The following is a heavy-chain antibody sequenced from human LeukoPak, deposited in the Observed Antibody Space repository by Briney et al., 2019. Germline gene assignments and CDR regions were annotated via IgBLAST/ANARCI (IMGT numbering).Heavy chain of an antibody. Sequence: PSETLSLTCTVSGGSISSGDYYWSWIRQPPGKGLEWIGEINHSGSTNYNPSLKSRVTISVDTSKNQFSLKLSSVTAADTAVYYCARGWPTAMAIYYFDYWGQGTLVTVSS. J-gene: IGHJ4*02. CDR2: INHSGST. CDR3: ARGWPTAMAIYYFDY. D-gene: IGHD5-18*01. V-gene: IGHV4-39*07. CDR1: GGSISSGDYY.